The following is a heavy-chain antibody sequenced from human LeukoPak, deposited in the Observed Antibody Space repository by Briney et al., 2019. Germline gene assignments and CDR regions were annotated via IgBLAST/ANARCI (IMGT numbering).Heavy chain of an antibody. CDR1: GGSIGTSY. CDR2: VSYSGNT. D-gene: IGHD5-18*01. CDR3: GRQLYTSMSPFDY. V-gene: IGHV4-59*08. Sequence: PSETLSLTCTVSGGSIGTSYWSWIRQPPGKGLEWIGYVSYSGNTNYNPSLKSRVTVLENSSKNQSSPELSSVTAGEPALLYRGRQLYTSMSPFDYWGQGTLVTVSS. J-gene: IGHJ4*02.